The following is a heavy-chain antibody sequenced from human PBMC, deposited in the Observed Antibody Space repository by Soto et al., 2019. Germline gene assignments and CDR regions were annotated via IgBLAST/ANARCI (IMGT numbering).Heavy chain of an antibody. CDR3: ARPVDTAMAPFDY. CDR1: GFTFSSYA. CDR2: ISYDGSNK. V-gene: IGHV3-30-3*01. D-gene: IGHD5-18*01. J-gene: IGHJ4*02. Sequence: QVQLVESGGGVVQPGRSLRLSCAASGFTFSSYAMHWVRQAPGKGLEWVAVISYDGSNKYYADSVKGRFTISRDNSKNTLYLQMNSLRAEDTAVYYCARPVDTAMAPFDYWGQGTLVTVSS.